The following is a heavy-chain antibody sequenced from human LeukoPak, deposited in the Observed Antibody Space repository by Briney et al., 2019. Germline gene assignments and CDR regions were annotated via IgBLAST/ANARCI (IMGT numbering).Heavy chain of an antibody. CDR2: ISSSSSYI. Sequence: GGSLRLSCAASGFTFSSYSMNWVRQAPGKGLEWVSSISSSSSYIYYADSVKGRFTISRDNAKNSLYLQMNSLRVEDTAVYYCARGGYCSSTSCYGDSFWFDPWGQGTLVTVSS. CDR1: GFTFSSYS. CDR3: ARGGYCSSTSCYGDSFWFDP. D-gene: IGHD2-2*01. V-gene: IGHV3-21*01. J-gene: IGHJ5*02.